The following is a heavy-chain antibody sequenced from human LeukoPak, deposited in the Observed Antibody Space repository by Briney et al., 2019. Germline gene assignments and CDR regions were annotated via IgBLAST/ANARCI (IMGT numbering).Heavy chain of an antibody. J-gene: IGHJ4*02. D-gene: IGHD6-13*01. Sequence: GGSLRLSCAASGFAFMDAWMTWVRQAPGKGLEWVSAISGSGGSTYYADSVKGRFTISRDNSKNTLYLQMNSLRAEDTAVYYCAKGIPTSSSWTLPNYFDYWGQGTLVTVSS. CDR1: GFAFMDAW. V-gene: IGHV3-23*01. CDR2: ISGSGGST. CDR3: AKGIPTSSSWTLPNYFDY.